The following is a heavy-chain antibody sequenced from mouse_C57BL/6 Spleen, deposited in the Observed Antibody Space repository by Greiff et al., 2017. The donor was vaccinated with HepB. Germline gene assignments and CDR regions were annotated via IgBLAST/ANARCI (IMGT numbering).Heavy chain of an antibody. V-gene: IGHV1-82*01. CDR1: GYAFSSSW. CDR3: AREGYYYGSRKDYYAMDY. Sequence: VKLQESGPELVKPGASVKISCKASGYAFSSSWMNWVKQRPGKGLEWIGRIYPGDGDTNYNGKFKGKATLTADKSSSTAYMQLSSLTAEDSAVYFCAREGYYYGSRKDYYAMDYWGQGTSVTVSS. D-gene: IGHD1-1*01. CDR2: IYPGDGDT. J-gene: IGHJ4*01.